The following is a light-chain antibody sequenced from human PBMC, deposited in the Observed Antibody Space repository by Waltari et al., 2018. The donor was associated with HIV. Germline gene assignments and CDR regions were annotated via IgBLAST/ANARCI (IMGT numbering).Light chain of an antibody. Sequence: IVMTQSPDSLAVSLGEWATINCRSTQSVLYDSKNENYLSWYQQKPGQPPKLLLYWASTRESGVPDRFSGSGSGTDFTLTISSLQAEDVAVYYCQQYFDTPTFGQGTKVEIK. J-gene: IGKJ1*01. CDR2: WAS. V-gene: IGKV4-1*01. CDR3: QQYFDTPT. CDR1: QSVLYDSKNENY.